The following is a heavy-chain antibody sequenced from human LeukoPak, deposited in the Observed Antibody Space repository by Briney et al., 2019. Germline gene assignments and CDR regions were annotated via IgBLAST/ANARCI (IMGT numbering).Heavy chain of an antibody. CDR2: IYYSGST. CDR1: GGSISSYY. J-gene: IGHJ6*02. D-gene: IGHD1-26*01. Sequence: SETLSLTCTVSGGSISSYYWSWIRQPPGKGLEWIGYIYYSGSTNYNPSLKSRGTISVDTSKNQFSLKLSSVAAADTGVYYCARGGTVRNGMDVWGQGTTVTVSS. V-gene: IGHV4-59*01. CDR3: ARGGTVRNGMDV.